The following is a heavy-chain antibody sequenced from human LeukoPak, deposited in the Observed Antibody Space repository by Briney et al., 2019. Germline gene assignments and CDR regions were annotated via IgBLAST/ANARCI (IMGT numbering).Heavy chain of an antibody. V-gene: IGHV4-39*07. J-gene: IGHJ6*03. Sequence: SETLSLTCTVSGGSISSSSYYWGWIRQPPGKGLEWIGSIYYSGSTYYNPSLKSRVTISVDTSKNQFSLKLSSVTAADTAVYYCARDLSSSWYEHYYYYMDVWGKGTTVTVSS. CDR2: IYYSGST. CDR1: GGSISSSSYY. CDR3: ARDLSSSWYEHYYYYMDV. D-gene: IGHD6-13*01.